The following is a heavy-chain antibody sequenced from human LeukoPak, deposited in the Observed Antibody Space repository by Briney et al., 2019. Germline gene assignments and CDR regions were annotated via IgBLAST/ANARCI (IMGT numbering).Heavy chain of an antibody. J-gene: IGHJ4*02. D-gene: IGHD3-10*01. CDR3: ARRYYGSGSYYTKGHDY. CDR2: IYYSGST. V-gene: IGHV4-39*07. CDR1: GGSISSSSYY. Sequence: SETLSLTCTVSGGSISSSSYYWGWIRQPPGKGLEWIGSIYYSGSTYYNPSLKSRVTISVDTSKNQFSLKLSSVTAADTAVYYCARRYYGSGSYYTKGHDYWGQGTLVTVSS.